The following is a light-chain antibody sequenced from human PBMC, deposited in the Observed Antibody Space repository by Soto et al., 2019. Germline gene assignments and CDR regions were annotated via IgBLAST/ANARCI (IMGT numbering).Light chain of an antibody. V-gene: IGKV3-20*01. Sequence: EIVLTQSPGTLSLSPGERATLSCRVSQSVSISYLAWYQQKPGQAPRLLIYGASSRATGIPDRFSGSGSGTDFTLTISRLEPEDFAVYYCQQYGSSPRTFGQGTKVEIK. CDR3: QQYGSSPRT. J-gene: IGKJ1*01. CDR2: GAS. CDR1: QSVSISY.